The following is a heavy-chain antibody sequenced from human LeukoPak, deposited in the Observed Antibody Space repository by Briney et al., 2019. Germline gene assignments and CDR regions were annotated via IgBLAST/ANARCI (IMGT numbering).Heavy chain of an antibody. CDR1: AYTFSNSG. Sequence: ASVKVSCKASAYTFSNSGFNWVRQAPGQGLEWMGWISAYNGNTKYAQKLQGRFTMSTDTSTSTAYMELRSLTSDDTAVYYCARDLDGSGSYYTDYWGQGTLVTVSS. V-gene: IGHV1-18*01. J-gene: IGHJ4*02. D-gene: IGHD3-10*01. CDR3: ARDLDGSGSYYTDY. CDR2: ISAYNGNT.